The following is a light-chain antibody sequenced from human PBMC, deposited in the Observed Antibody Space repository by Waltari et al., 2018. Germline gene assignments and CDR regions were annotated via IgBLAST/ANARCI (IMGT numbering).Light chain of an antibody. V-gene: IGLV1-44*01. Sequence: QSVLTQPPSASGTPGQRVTISCSVSRSNTGINTFNWYQQPPGTAPKLLIYSNNQRPSGVPDRFSGSKSGTSASLAISGLQSEDEADYYCAAWDDSLNGWVFGGGTKLTVL. CDR1: RSNTGINT. CDR3: AAWDDSLNGWV. J-gene: IGLJ3*02. CDR2: SNN.